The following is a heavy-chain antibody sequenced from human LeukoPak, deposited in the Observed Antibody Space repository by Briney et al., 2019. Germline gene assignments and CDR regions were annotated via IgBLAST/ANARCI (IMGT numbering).Heavy chain of an antibody. CDR1: GGSISYYY. CDR2: IYSSGST. J-gene: IGHJ3*02. D-gene: IGHD3-22*01. CDR3: ARMGDYYDSSGYRHDAFDI. V-gene: IGHV4-59*01. Sequence: SETLSLTCTVSGGSISYYYWNWIRQAPGKGLEWIGYIYSSGSTNYNPSLKSRVTISLDTSKNQFSLKLSSVTAADTAVYYCARMGDYYDSSGYRHDAFDIWGQGTMVTVSS.